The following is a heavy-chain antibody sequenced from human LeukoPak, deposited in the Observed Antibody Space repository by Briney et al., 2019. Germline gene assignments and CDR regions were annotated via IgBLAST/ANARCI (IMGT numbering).Heavy chain of an antibody. V-gene: IGHV1-69*05. CDR3: ASSPHGAIDY. CDR2: IIPIFGTA. D-gene: IGHD4-17*01. CDR1: GGTFSSYA. Sequence: SVKVSCKSSGGTFSSYAISWVRQAPGQGLEWMGGIIPIFGTANYAQKFQGRVTITTDESTSTAYMELSSLRSEDTAVYYCASSPHGAIDYWGQGTLVTVSS. J-gene: IGHJ4*02.